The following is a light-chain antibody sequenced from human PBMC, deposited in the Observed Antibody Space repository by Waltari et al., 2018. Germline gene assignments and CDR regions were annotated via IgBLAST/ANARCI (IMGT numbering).Light chain of an antibody. Sequence: QSALTQPASVSGSPGQSISISCTRSSTDLGSSTLVSWYQHHPDKAPKLLLYEGTARPSGISHRFSGSKSGNTASLTISTLQAEDEADYYCFSYADGRSLVFGGGTKVTVL. CDR2: EGT. V-gene: IGLV2-23*01. J-gene: IGLJ2*01. CDR3: FSYADGRSLV. CDR1: STDLGSSTL.